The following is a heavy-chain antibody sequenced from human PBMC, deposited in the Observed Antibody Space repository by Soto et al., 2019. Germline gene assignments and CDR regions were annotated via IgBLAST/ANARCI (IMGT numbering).Heavy chain of an antibody. CDR2: IFPGDSDT. Sequence: LKISCQGSVYNFGAYWIGWVRQMPGKGLEWMGTIFPGDSDTRYRPSFQGQVTISVDRSINTAYLQWSSLKASDTAMYFCARGGLIGTPPDYCGRRTQVAVCS. CDR3: ARGGLIGTPPDY. V-gene: IGHV5-51*01. J-gene: IGHJ4*02. CDR1: VYNFGAYW. D-gene: IGHD1-7*01.